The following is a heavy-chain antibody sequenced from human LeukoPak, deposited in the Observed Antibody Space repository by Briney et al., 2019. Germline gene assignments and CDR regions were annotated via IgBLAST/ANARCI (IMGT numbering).Heavy chain of an antibody. D-gene: IGHD2-15*01. CDR1: GYTFTSYY. J-gene: IGHJ4*02. Sequence: ASVKVSCKASGYTFTSYYMHWVRQAPGQGLEWMGIINPSGGSTSYAQKFQGRVTMTRNTSTSTVYMELSSLRSEDTAVYYCALGAHAKVVAATYFDYWGQGTLVTVSS. V-gene: IGHV1-46*01. CDR3: ALGAHAKVVAATYFDY. CDR2: INPSGGST.